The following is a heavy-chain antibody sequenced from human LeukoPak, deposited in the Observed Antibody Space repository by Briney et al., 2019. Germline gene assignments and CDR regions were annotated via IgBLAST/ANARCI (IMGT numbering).Heavy chain of an antibody. CDR1: GYSISSGYY. CDR3: AREREGPYGYLDY. D-gene: IGHD4-17*01. V-gene: IGHV4-38-2*02. CDR2: IYTSGST. Sequence: SETLSLTCTVSGYSISSGYYWGWIRLPPGKGLEWIGGIYTSGSTYYNPSLKSRVTISVDTSKNQFSLKLSSVTAADTAVYYCAREREGPYGYLDYWGQGILVTVSS. J-gene: IGHJ4*02.